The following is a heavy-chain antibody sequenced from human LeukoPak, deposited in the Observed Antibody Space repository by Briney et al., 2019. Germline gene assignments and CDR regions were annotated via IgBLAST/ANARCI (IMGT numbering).Heavy chain of an antibody. D-gene: IGHD5-18*01. CDR2: INAGNGNT. Sequence: ASVKVSCKASGYTFTTYAMHWVRQAPGQRLEWMGWINAGNGNTKYSQKFQARVTITRDTSASTAYMELSSLRSEDTAVYYCAKGGYSYGLTTRNLNFDYWGQGTLVTVSS. CDR3: AKGGYSYGLTTRNLNFDY. J-gene: IGHJ4*02. CDR1: GYTFTTYA. V-gene: IGHV1-3*01.